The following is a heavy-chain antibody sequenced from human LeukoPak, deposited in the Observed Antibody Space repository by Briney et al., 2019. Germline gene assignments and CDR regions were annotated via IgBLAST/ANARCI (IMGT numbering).Heavy chain of an antibody. CDR1: GVTFSGYN. J-gene: IGHJ4*02. V-gene: IGHV3-21*01. CDR2: ISSSSSYI. Sequence: PGGSLRLSCAASGVTFSGYNMNWVRQSPGKGLEWVSSISSSSSYIYYAASVKGRFTISRDNAKNSLYLQMNSLRAEDTAVYYCAREYTGGWYKDFDYWGQGALGAVSS. CDR3: AREYTGGWYKDFDY. D-gene: IGHD6-19*01.